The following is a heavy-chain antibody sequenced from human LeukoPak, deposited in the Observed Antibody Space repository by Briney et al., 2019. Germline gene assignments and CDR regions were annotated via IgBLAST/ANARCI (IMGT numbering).Heavy chain of an antibody. Sequence: GGSLRLSCAASGFTFSSYEMNWVRQAPGEGLEWVSYSSSGGTINYADSVKGRFTISRDNAKNSLFLQMNSLRPEDTALYYCGKDLLAMAGTIGSWGQGTLVTVSS. CDR2: SSSGGTI. J-gene: IGHJ4*02. D-gene: IGHD6-19*01. V-gene: IGHV3-48*03. CDR1: GFTFSSYE. CDR3: GKDLLAMAGTIGS.